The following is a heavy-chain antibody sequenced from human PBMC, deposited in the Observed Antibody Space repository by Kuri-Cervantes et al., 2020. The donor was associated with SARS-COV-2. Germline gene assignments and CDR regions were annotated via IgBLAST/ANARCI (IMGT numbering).Heavy chain of an antibody. D-gene: IGHD6-19*01. V-gene: IGHV4-39*01. CDR1: GGSISSSSYY. J-gene: IGHJ5*02. CDR2: IYYSGST. Sequence: GSLRLSCTVSGGSISSSSYYWGWIRQPPGKGLEWIGSIYYSGSTYYNPSLKSRVTISVDTSKNQFSLKLSSVTAADTAVYYCARAVYSSGWYGGGGWFDPWGQGTLVTVSS. CDR3: ARAVYSSGWYGGGGWFDP.